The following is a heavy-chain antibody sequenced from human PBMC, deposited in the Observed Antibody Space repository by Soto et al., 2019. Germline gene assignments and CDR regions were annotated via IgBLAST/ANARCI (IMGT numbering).Heavy chain of an antibody. D-gene: IGHD6-19*01. CDR3: VQTTGWPGFDV. CDR2: IYGGGTT. V-gene: IGHV3-53*01. Sequence: EVQLVESGGGSIQPGGSLRLSCAASGFAVSSKYMTWVRQAPGKGLEWFSVIYGGGTTYYADSVKGRFTISRDTSKNTLYLQMNSLRAEDTAVYYCVQTTGWPGFDVWGQGTLVTVSS. J-gene: IGHJ4*02. CDR1: GFAVSSKY.